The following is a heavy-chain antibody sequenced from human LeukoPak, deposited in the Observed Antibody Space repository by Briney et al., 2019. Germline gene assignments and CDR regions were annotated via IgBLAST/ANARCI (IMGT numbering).Heavy chain of an antibody. CDR1: GDSNSGQF. D-gene: IGHD3-10*01. CDR3: ARRSLTGSGSYYNAFDQ. J-gene: IGHJ4*02. Sequence: SETLSLTCTVSGDSNSGQFWGWIRQPPGKGLEWIGYISYSGNTNYNPSLKSRLTISVDTSKNQISLKLNSVTAADTAVYYCARRSLTGSGSYYNAFDQWGQGALVTVSS. V-gene: IGHV4-59*08. CDR2: ISYSGNT.